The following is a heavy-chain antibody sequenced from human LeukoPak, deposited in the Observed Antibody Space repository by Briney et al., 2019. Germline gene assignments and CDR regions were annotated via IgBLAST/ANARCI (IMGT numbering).Heavy chain of an antibody. CDR1: GFTFSSYG. D-gene: IGHD3-10*01. J-gene: IGHJ4*02. CDR3: AKDLVGYYYGSGSTATFDY. CDR2: ISGSGGST. V-gene: IGHV3-23*01. Sequence: RTGGSLRLSCAASGFTFSSYGMHWVRQAPGKGLEWVSAISGSGGSTYYADSVKGRFTISRDNSKNTLYLQMNSLRAEDTAVYYCAKDLVGYYYGSGSTATFDYWGQGTLVTVSS.